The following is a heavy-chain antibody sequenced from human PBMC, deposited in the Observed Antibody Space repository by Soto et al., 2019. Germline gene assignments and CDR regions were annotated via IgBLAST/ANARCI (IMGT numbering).Heavy chain of an antibody. J-gene: IGHJ4*02. CDR3: ATARLDYGDYVFY. Sequence: PSETLSLTCAVYGGSFSGYYWSWIRQPPGKGLEWIGEINHSGSTNYNPSLKSRVTISVDTSKNQFSLKLSSVTAADTAVYYCATARLDYGDYVFYWGQGTLVTVSS. V-gene: IGHV4-34*01. CDR1: GGSFSGYY. CDR2: INHSGST. D-gene: IGHD4-17*01.